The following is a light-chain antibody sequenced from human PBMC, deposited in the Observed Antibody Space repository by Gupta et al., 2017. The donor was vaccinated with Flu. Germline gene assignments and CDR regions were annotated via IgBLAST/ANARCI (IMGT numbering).Light chain of an antibody. CDR3: LQHKNYPWT. V-gene: IGKV1-17*01. CDR1: RKC. J-gene: IGKJ1*01. Sequence: RKCLVLYQQQPGRAPKRLIYAASTLPSGVPSRFTGSGSVTEFTLTISSLQPYDFAIYYCLQHKNYPWTFGQGTRAEV. CDR2: AAS.